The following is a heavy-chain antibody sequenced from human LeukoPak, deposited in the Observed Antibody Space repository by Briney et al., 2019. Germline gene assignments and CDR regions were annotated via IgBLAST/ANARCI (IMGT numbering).Heavy chain of an antibody. V-gene: IGHV3-30-3*01. CDR1: GFTFSSYA. D-gene: IGHD6-19*01. J-gene: IGHJ5*02. CDR2: ISYDGSNK. CDR3: ARDGALAAKGWFDP. Sequence: GGSLRLSCAASGFTFSSYAMHWVRQAPGKGLEWVAVISYDGSNKYYADSVKGRFTISRDNSKNTLYLQMNSLRAEDTAVYYCARDGALAAKGWFDPWGQGTLVTVSS.